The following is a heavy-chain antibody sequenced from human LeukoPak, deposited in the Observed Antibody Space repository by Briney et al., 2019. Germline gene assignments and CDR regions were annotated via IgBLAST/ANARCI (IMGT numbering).Heavy chain of an antibody. CDR1: GGSISSYY. Sequence: SETLSLTCTVSGGSISSYYWSWIRQPPGKGLEWIGYIYYSGSPNYNPSLKSRVTISVDTSKNQFSLKLSSVTAADTAVYYCARDATGTIDYWGQGTLVTVSS. D-gene: IGHD1-1*01. J-gene: IGHJ4*02. CDR3: ARDATGTIDY. V-gene: IGHV4-59*01. CDR2: IYYSGSP.